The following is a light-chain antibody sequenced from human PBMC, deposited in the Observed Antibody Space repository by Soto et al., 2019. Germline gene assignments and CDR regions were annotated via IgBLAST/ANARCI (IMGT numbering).Light chain of an antibody. CDR3: QQSSSTPWT. J-gene: IGKJ1*01. CDR2: GAS. Sequence: DIQMTQSPSSLSASVGARVTITCRASQIISNYLHWYQHKPGKAPKLLIFGASSLHSGVPSRFSGSGSGTEFTLTISSLQPEDFATYYCQQSSSTPWTFGPGTKVEVK. CDR1: QIISNY. V-gene: IGKV1-39*01.